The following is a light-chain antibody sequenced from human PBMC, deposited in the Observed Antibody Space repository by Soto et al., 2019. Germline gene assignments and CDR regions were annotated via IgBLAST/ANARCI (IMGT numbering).Light chain of an antibody. CDR1: SSDVGGYNY. CDR2: EVS. CDR3: SSYTSSSTSYV. Sequence: QSALTQPASVSGSRGQSVTMSWTGTSSDVGGYNYVSWYQQHPGKAPKLIIYEVSDRPSGVSSRFSGSKSGNTASLTISGLQAEDEADYYCSSYTSSSTSYVFGTGTKVTVL. J-gene: IGLJ1*01. V-gene: IGLV2-14*01.